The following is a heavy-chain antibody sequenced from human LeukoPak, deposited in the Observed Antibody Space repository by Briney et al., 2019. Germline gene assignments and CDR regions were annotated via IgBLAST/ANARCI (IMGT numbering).Heavy chain of an antibody. J-gene: IGHJ3*02. D-gene: IGHD6-19*01. CDR3: ASDSSGWYDALDI. Sequence: PSETLSLTCAVYGGSFSGYYWSWIRQPPGKGLEWVGEINHSGSTNYNPSLKSRVTISVDTSKNQFSLKLSSVTAADTAVYYCASDSSGWYDALDIWGQGTMVTVSS. CDR1: GGSFSGYY. CDR2: INHSGST. V-gene: IGHV4-34*01.